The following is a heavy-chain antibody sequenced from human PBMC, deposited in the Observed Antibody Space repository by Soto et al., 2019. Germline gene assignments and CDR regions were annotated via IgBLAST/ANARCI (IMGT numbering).Heavy chain of an antibody. D-gene: IGHD3-16*01. V-gene: IGHV4-34*01. J-gene: IGHJ3*02. CDR2: MSDSGGT. Sequence: QVQLQQWGAGLLMHSETLSLICAVYGGFVSSGSFYWSWTWQPPGKGLEWIGEMSDSGGTHFNPSLNARLTISVDMSTKQISMKVSSVTAAHTARYYCARVGRGTPTPVVCLCEIWGPGKMVTVS. CDR3: ARVGRGTPTPVVCLCEI. CDR1: GGFVSSGSFY.